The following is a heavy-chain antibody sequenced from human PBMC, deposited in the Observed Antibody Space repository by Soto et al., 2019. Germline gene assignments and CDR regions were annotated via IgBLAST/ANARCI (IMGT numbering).Heavy chain of an antibody. J-gene: IGHJ4*02. V-gene: IGHV1-2*02. CDR2: INPNSGGT. CDR3: ARDQVVNYDILTGYDY. Sequence: VASVKVSCKASGYTFTGYYMHWVRQAPGQGLEWMGWINPNSGGTNYAQKFQGRVTMTRDTSISTAYMELSRLRSDDTAVYYCARDQVVNYDILTGYDYWGQGTLVTVSS. CDR1: GYTFTGYY. D-gene: IGHD3-9*01.